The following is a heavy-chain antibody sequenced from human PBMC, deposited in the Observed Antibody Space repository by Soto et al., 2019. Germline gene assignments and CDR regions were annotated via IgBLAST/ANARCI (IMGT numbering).Heavy chain of an antibody. V-gene: IGHV5-51*01. CDR3: ATVTTSRDYYYGMDV. CDR2: IYPGDSDT. J-gene: IGHJ6*02. D-gene: IGHD4-4*01. CDR1: GYSFTSYW. Sequence: GESLKISCNGSGYSFTSYWIGWVRQMPGKGLEWMGIIYPGDSDTRYSPSFQGQVTISADKSISTAYLQWSSLKASDTAMYYCATVTTSRDYYYGMDVWGQGTTVTVSS.